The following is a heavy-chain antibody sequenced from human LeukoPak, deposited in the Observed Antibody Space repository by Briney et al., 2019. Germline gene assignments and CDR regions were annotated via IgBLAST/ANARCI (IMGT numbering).Heavy chain of an antibody. CDR1: GYTFTSYG. J-gene: IGHJ6*02. CDR3: ARAKATYYDILTGYFHLRNGMDV. Sequence: ASVKVSCKASGYTFTSYGISWVRRAPGQGLEWMGWISAYNGNTNYAQKLQGRVTMTTDTSTSTAYMELRSLRSDDTAVYYCARAKATYYDILTGYFHLRNGMDVWGQGTTVTVSS. V-gene: IGHV1-18*01. CDR2: ISAYNGNT. D-gene: IGHD3-9*01.